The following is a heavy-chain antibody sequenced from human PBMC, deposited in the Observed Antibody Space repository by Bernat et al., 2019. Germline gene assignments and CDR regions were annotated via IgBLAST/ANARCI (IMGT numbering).Heavy chain of an antibody. CDR2: ISYDGTNK. CDR3: AGSLMGATRPPADY. J-gene: IGHJ4*02. Sequence: QVQLVESGGGVVQPGRSLRLSCAASGFTFSNYGMHWVRQAPGKGLEWVAFISYDGTNKYYADSVRGRFTISRDNSKSTLFLQMNSLRAEDTALYYCAGSLMGATRPPADYWGQGTLVTVSS. D-gene: IGHD1-26*01. CDR1: GFTFSNYG. V-gene: IGHV3-30*19.